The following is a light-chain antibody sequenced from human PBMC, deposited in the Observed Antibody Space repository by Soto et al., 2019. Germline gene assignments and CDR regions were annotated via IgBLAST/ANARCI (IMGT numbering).Light chain of an antibody. CDR2: EVF. J-gene: IGLJ1*01. V-gene: IGLV2-8*01. CDR3: SSYAGSTNYV. CDR1: SSDVGNYNY. Sequence: QSALTQPPSASGSPGQSVTISCTGTSSDVGNYNYVSWYQQHPGKAPKLMIYEVFKRPSGVPDRFSGSKSGNTASLTVSGLQAEDEADYYCSSYAGSTNYVFGTGTKLTVL.